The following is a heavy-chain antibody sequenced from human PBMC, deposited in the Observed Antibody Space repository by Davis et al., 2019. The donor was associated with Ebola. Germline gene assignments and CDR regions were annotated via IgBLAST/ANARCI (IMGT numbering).Heavy chain of an antibody. CDR3: ARSSRSYCTNGVCYPYYFDY. V-gene: IGHV4-34*01. Sequence: MPSETLSLTCAVYGGSFSGYYWSWIRQPPGKGLEWIGEINHSGSTNYNPSLKSRVTMSVDRPKNQFSLKLSSVTAADTAVYYCARSSRSYCTNGVCYPYYFDYWGQGTLVTVSS. J-gene: IGHJ4*02. D-gene: IGHD2-8*01. CDR1: GGSFSGYY. CDR2: INHSGST.